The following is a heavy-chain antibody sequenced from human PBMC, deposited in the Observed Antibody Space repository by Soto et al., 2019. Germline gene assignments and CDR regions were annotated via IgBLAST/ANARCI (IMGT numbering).Heavy chain of an antibody. J-gene: IGHJ4*02. Sequence: EVQLVESGGGPVKPGGSLSLSCAASGFAFNTYSMNWVRQAPGKVLEMVAFITRSTSYIYYADSVRARFTLSRDNAKNSLYLQMNSLRAEDTAIYYCARYEGWLILDYWGAGNLFTVSS. CDR3: ARYEGWLILDY. D-gene: IGHD6-19*01. V-gene: IGHV3-21*06. CDR2: ITRSTSYI. CDR1: GFAFNTYS.